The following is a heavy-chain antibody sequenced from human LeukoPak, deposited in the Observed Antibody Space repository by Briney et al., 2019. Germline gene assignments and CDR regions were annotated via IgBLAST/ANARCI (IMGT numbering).Heavy chain of an antibody. CDR2: IYYSGST. J-gene: IGHJ3*02. CDR3: AGEKPASSSRTGVNDAFDI. V-gene: IGHV4-61*08. CDR1: GGSISSGGYY. D-gene: IGHD6-13*01. Sequence: PSETLSLTCTVSGGSISSGGYYWSWIRQHPGKGLEWIGYIYYSGSTYYNPSLKSRVTISVDTSKNQFSLKLSSVTAADTAVYYCAGEKPASSSRTGVNDAFDIWGQGTMVTVSS.